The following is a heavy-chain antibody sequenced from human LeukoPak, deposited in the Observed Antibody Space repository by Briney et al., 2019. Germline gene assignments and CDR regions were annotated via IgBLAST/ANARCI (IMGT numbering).Heavy chain of an antibody. D-gene: IGHD3-22*01. CDR1: GFTFSSYG. CDR2: IWYDGSNK. V-gene: IGHV3-33*01. CDR3: ARGPRTYYYDSSGPKSFDY. J-gene: IGHJ4*02. Sequence: GRSLRLSCAASGFTFSSYGMRWVRQAPGKGLEWVAAIWYDGSNKYYADSVKGRFTISRDNSKNTLYLQMNSLRAEDTAVYYCARGPRTYYYDSSGPKSFDYWGQGTLVTVSS.